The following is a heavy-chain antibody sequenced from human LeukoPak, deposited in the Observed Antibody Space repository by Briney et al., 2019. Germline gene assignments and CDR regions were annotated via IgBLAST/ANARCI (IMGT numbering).Heavy chain of an antibody. V-gene: IGHV1-18*01. CDR2: ISAYNGNT. CDR1: GYTFTSYG. Sequence: WASVKVSCKASGYTFTSYGISWVRQAPGQGLEWMGWISAYNGNTNYAQKLQGRVTMTTDTSTSTAYMELRSLRSDDTAVYYCARSASVPKTEMRDAVAGTEGWFDPWGQGTLVTVSS. CDR3: ARSASVPKTEMRDAVAGTEGWFDP. D-gene: IGHD6-19*01. J-gene: IGHJ5*02.